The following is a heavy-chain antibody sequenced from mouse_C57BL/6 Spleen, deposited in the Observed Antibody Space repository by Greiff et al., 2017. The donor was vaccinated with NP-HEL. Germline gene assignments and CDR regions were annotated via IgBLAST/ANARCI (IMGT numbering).Heavy chain of an antibody. D-gene: IGHD2-1*01. CDR1: GFSLTSYG. CDR3: ARHGYGNHRYAMDY. J-gene: IGHJ4*01. Sequence: QVQLKESGPGLVAPSQSLSITCTVSGFSLTSYGVHWVRQPPGKGLEWLVVIWSDGSTTYNSALNSRLSISKDNSKSQVFLKMNSLQTDDTAMYYCARHGYGNHRYAMDYWGQGTSVTVSS. CDR2: IWSDGST. V-gene: IGHV2-6-1*01.